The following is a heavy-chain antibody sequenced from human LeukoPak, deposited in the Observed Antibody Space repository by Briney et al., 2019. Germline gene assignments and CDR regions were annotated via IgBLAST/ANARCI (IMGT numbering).Heavy chain of an antibody. Sequence: PSETLSLTCTVSGGSXNSGSYYWXWIXQPPGKGLEWIASIYSSGSTHYNPPLKSRLTISGDTSKNQFSLKLSSVTAADTAVYYCVRYSNSSFKWGQGTLVTVSS. J-gene: IGHJ4*02. V-gene: IGHV4-39*01. D-gene: IGHD2/OR15-2a*01. CDR1: GGSXNSGSYY. CDR3: VRYSNSSFK. CDR2: IYSSGST.